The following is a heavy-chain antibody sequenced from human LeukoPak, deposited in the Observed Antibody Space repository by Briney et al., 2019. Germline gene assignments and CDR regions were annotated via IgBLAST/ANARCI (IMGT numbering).Heavy chain of an antibody. CDR1: GFTFSNYG. V-gene: IGHV3-30*18. J-gene: IGHJ4*02. Sequence: GGSLRLSCAASGFTFSNYGMHWVRQAPGKGLEWVAVISYDGSNKYYADSVKGRFTISRDNSKNTLYLQMNSLRAEDTAVYYCAKDGVRFGEGYQFFDYWGQGTLVTVSS. D-gene: IGHD3-10*01. CDR2: ISYDGSNK. CDR3: AKDGVRFGEGYQFFDY.